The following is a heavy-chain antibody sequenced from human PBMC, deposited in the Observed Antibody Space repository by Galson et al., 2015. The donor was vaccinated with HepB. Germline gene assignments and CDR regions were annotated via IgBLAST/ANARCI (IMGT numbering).Heavy chain of an antibody. Sequence: SLRLSCAASGFTFKYTYMSWVRQAPGKGLEWVGRIKSKTHGGTTDYAAPVNGRFTISRDDSQNMVYLQMNSLKMEDTAVFYCSAVRAGGYYDFDYWGRGTLVTVSP. V-gene: IGHV3-15*01. CDR2: IKSKTHGGTT. CDR1: GFTFKYTY. J-gene: IGHJ4*02. D-gene: IGHD3-3*01. CDR3: SAVRAGGYYDFDY.